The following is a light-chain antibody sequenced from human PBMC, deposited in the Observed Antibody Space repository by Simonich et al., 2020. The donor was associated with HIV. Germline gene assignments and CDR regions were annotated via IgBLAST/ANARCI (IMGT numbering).Light chain of an antibody. CDR2: GAS. Sequence: DIVLTQSPDSLAVSLGARATINCKSNQNVFYNSNRKNYLAWYQQNPRQPPKLLIHGASTREAGVPDRFSGSGAGTDFTLTISSLQAEDVAVYYCQQYYSVPYTFGQGTKLEIK. V-gene: IGKV4-1*01. CDR1: QNVFYNSNRKNY. J-gene: IGKJ2*01. CDR3: QQYYSVPYT.